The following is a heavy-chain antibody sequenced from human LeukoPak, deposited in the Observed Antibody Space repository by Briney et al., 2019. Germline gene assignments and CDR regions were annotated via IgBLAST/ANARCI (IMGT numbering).Heavy chain of an antibody. CDR2: IKQDGSEK. J-gene: IGHJ4*02. V-gene: IGHV3-7*01. D-gene: IGHD3-3*01. CDR3: ARGLGGLLEWLWFLDY. Sequence: GGSLRLSCAASGFTFSSYWMSWVRQAPGKGLEWVANIKQDGSEKCYVDSVKGRFTISRDNAKNSLYLQMNSLRAEDTAVYYCARGLGGLLEWLWFLDYWGQGTLVTVSS. CDR1: GFTFSSYW.